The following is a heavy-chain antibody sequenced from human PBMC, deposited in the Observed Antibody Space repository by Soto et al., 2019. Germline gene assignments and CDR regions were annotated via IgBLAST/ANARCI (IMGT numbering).Heavy chain of an antibody. V-gene: IGHV3-23*01. J-gene: IGHJ4*02. Sequence: PGGSLRLSCAASGFTFSSYAMSWVRQAPGKGLEWVSAISGSGVSTYYADSVKGRFTISRDNSKNTLYLQMNSLRAEDTAVYYCARTSEMAPYYFDYWGQGTLVTVSS. D-gene: IGHD1-7*01. CDR2: ISGSGVST. CDR3: ARTSEMAPYYFDY. CDR1: GFTFSSYA.